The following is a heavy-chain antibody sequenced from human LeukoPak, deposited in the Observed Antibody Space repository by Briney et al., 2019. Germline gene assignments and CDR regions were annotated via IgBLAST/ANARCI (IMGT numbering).Heavy chain of an antibody. J-gene: IGHJ3*02. V-gene: IGHV3-30*02. Sequence: HPGGSLRLSCAASGFTFSSYGMHWVRQAPGKGLEWVAFIRYDGSNKYYADSVKGRFTISRDNSKNTLYLQMNSLRAEDTAVYYCAKFRHAPDLWSLTPQPFDAFDIWGQGTMVTVSS. CDR3: AKFRHAPDLWSLTPQPFDAFDI. D-gene: IGHD2-21*01. CDR1: GFTFSSYG. CDR2: IRYDGSNK.